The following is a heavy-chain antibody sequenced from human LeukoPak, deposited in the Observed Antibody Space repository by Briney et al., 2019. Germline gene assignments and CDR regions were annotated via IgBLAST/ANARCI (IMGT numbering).Heavy chain of an antibody. Sequence: SETLSLTCTVSGGSISSNTYYWGWIRQPPGRGLEWIGSIYYSGSTYYNPSLKSRVIIMIDTPKNHFSLTLSSVTAADTAVYYCARSDGYGLVGIWGQGTMVTVSS. CDR1: GGSISSNTYY. CDR3: ARSDGYGLVGI. V-gene: IGHV4-39*07. CDR2: IYYSGST. D-gene: IGHD5-18*01. J-gene: IGHJ3*02.